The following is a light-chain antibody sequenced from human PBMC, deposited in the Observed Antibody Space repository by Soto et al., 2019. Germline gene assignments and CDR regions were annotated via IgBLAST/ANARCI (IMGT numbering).Light chain of an antibody. Sequence: EIVMTQSPVTLPVCPGERSTLSCRASQSVSNNYLAWYQQKPGQAPRILIYGASNRATGIQDRFSGSGSGTDFTLTISRLEPEDFAVYYCQQYGSSGTFGQGTKVDIK. CDR2: GAS. CDR1: QSVSNNY. V-gene: IGKV3-20*01. CDR3: QQYGSSGT. J-gene: IGKJ1*01.